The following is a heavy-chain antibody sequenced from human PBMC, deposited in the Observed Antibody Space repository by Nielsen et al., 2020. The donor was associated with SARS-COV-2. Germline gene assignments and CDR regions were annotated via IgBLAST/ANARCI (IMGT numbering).Heavy chain of an antibody. CDR2: ISSSSSYT. J-gene: IGHJ4*02. Sequence: GGSLRLSCAASGFTFSDYYMSWIRQAPGKGLEWVSYISSSSSYTNYADSVKGRFTISRDNSKNTLYLQMNSLRAEDTAVYYCAKDGYSGYDSYYFDYWGQGTLVTVSS. V-gene: IGHV3-11*06. CDR3: AKDGYSGYDSYYFDY. D-gene: IGHD5-12*01. CDR1: GFTFSDYY.